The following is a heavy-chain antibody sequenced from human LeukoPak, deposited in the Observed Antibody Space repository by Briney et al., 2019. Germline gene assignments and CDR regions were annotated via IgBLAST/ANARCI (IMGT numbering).Heavy chain of an antibody. Sequence: GGSLRLSCAASGFSFSTFAMTWVRQAPGKGLEWVSAISDSGGSTYYADSVKGRLTISRDNSKNTLYLQMNSPRAEDTAVYYCAKGGGWLYYFDYWGQGTLVTVSS. D-gene: IGHD6-19*01. CDR2: ISDSGGST. CDR1: GFSFSTFA. CDR3: AKGGGWLYYFDY. J-gene: IGHJ4*02. V-gene: IGHV3-23*01.